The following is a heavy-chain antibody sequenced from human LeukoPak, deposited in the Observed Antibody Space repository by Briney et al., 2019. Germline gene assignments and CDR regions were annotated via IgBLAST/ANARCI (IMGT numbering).Heavy chain of an antibody. J-gene: IGHJ4*02. CDR2: IIPIFGTA. D-gene: IGHD2-15*01. V-gene: IGHV1-69*13. Sequence: SVTVSCKASGGTFSSYAISWVLQASGQGLEWMGGIIPIFGTANYAQKFQGRVTITADESTSTAYMELSSLRSEDTAVYHCARSGGYCSGGSCYRPTEYYFDYWGQGTLVTVSS. CDR1: GGTFSSYA. CDR3: ARSGGYCSGGSCYRPTEYYFDY.